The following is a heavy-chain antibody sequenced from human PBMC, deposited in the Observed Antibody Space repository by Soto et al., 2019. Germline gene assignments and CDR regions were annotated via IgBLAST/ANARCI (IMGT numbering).Heavy chain of an antibody. Sequence: GGSLRLSCAASGFTFNSYSMNWVRQAPGKGLEWISYISSSSSTIYYTDSVKGRFTISRDNAKNSLYLQMNSLRDEDTAVYYCARDLYYYGSGRGYFDYWGQGT. CDR2: ISSSSSTI. D-gene: IGHD3-10*01. CDR1: GFTFNSYS. CDR3: ARDLYYYGSGRGYFDY. V-gene: IGHV3-48*02. J-gene: IGHJ4*02.